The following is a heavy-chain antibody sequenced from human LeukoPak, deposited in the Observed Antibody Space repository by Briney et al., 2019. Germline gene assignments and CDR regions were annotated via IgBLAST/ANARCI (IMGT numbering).Heavy chain of an antibody. CDR3: ARDYYYYGMDV. CDR1: GYTFTSYA. CDR2: INAGDGNT. J-gene: IGHJ6*02. Sequence: ASVKVSCKASGYTFTSYAMHWVRQAPGQRLEWMGWINAGDGNTKYSQKFQGRVTITRDTSASTAYMELSSLRAEDTAVYYCARDYYYYGMDVWGQGTTVTVSS. V-gene: IGHV1-3*01.